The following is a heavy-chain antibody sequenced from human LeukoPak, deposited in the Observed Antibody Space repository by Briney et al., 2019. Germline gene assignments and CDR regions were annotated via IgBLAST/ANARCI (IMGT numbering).Heavy chain of an antibody. CDR3: ARGSGWYVDY. Sequence: PGRSLRLSCAASRFTFSSYVMHWVRQAPGKGLEWVAPIWYDGDNKYYSDSVKGRFTISRDNSKNTLYLQMNSLRAEDTAVYYCARGSGWYVDYWGQGTLVTVSS. V-gene: IGHV3-33*01. CDR1: RFTFSSYV. J-gene: IGHJ4*02. CDR2: IWYDGDNK. D-gene: IGHD6-19*01.